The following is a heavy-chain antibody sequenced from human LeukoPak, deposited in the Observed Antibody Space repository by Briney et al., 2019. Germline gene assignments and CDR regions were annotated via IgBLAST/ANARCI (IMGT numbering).Heavy chain of an antibody. CDR3: ARETYYYDSPSDI. V-gene: IGHV3-66*01. CDR1: GFSVSRNY. CDR2: IYSGGST. D-gene: IGHD3-22*01. J-gene: IGHJ3*02. Sequence: GGSVRLSCAASGFSVSRNYMSWVRRAPGKGLEWVSVIYSGGSTYYADSVKGRFTISRDNSKNTLYLQMNSLRAEDAAVYYCARETYYYDSPSDIWGQGTMVTVSS.